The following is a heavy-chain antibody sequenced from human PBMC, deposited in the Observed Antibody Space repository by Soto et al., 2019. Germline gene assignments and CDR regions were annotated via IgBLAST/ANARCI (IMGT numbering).Heavy chain of an antibody. V-gene: IGHV1-69*01. D-gene: IGHD1-1*01. J-gene: IGHJ6*02. CDR1: GGTFSSYA. CDR3: ARGNWNYGYDGMDV. Sequence: QVQLVQSGAEVKKPGSSVKVSCKASGGTFSSYAISWVRQAPGQGLEWMGGIIPIFGTANYVQKFQGRVTITADESTSTAYMELSSLRSEDTAVYYCARGNWNYGYDGMDVWGQGTTVTVSS. CDR2: IIPIFGTA.